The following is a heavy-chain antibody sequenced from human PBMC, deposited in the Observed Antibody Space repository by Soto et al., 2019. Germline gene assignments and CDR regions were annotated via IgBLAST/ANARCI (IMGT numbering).Heavy chain of an antibody. J-gene: IGHJ4*02. CDR1: GGPISSGDYY. Sequence: QVQLQESGPGLVKPSQTLSLTCTVSGGPISSGDYYWSWIRQPPGKGLEWIGYIYYSGSTYYNPSLQGRVTISVDPSKNQFPLKPSSVTAADTAGYYCASRKSSPYFGYWGPGTLVTLSS. CDR2: IYYSGST. CDR3: ASRKSSPYFGY. D-gene: IGHD3-10*01. V-gene: IGHV4-30-4*01.